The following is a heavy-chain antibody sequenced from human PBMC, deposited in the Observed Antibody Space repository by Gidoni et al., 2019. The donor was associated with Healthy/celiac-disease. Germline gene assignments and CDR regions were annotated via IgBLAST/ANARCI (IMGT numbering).Heavy chain of an antibody. CDR2: IIPILGIA. D-gene: IGHD2-15*01. Sequence: QVQLVQSGAEVKKPGSSVKVSCKASGGTFSSYTISWVRQAPGQGLEWMGRIIPILGIANYAQKFQGRVTITADKSTSTAYMELSSLRSEDTAVYYCATDRGYCSGGSCYPSTTLFAFDIWGQGTMVTVSS. CDR3: ATDRGYCSGGSCYPSTTLFAFDI. CDR1: GGTFSSYT. J-gene: IGHJ3*02. V-gene: IGHV1-69*08.